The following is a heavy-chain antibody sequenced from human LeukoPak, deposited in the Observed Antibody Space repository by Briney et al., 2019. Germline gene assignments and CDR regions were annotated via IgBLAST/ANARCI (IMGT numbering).Heavy chain of an antibody. J-gene: IGHJ4*02. CDR2: IYTSGST. CDR3: ARVAAAGTVDY. Sequence: SETLSLTCTVSGGSISSGSYYWSWIRQPAGKGLEWIGRIYTSGSTNYNPSLKSRVTISVDTSKNQFSLKLSSVTAADTAVYYCARVAAAGTVDYWGRGTLVTVSS. CDR1: GGSISSGSYY. D-gene: IGHD6-13*01. V-gene: IGHV4-61*02.